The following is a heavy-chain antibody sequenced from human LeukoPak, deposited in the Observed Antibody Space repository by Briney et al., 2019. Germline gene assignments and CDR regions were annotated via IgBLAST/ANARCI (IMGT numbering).Heavy chain of an antibody. J-gene: IGHJ6*03. Sequence: ASVKVSCKVSGYNLTELSMHWVRQAPGKGLEWMGGFDPEDGETIYAQKFQGRVTMTEDTSTDTAYMELSSLRSEDTAVYYCATSRTLEHYYYYMDVWGKGTTVTVSS. CDR1: GYNLTELS. CDR3: ATSRTLEHYYYYMDV. D-gene: IGHD1-14*01. V-gene: IGHV1-24*01. CDR2: FDPEDGET.